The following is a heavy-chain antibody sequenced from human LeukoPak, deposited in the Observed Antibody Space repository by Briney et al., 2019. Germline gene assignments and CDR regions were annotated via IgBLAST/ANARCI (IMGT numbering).Heavy chain of an antibody. CDR3: ARHYSSGWDLDY. CDR1: GGSISGYY. Sequence: SETLSLTCAVSGGSISGYYWSWIRQPPGKGLEWIGYIFYSGSTSYNPSLKSRLTISVDTSKNQFSLKLTSVAAADTAVYYCARHYSSGWDLDYWGQGTLVTVSS. D-gene: IGHD6-19*01. CDR2: IFYSGST. V-gene: IGHV4-59*08. J-gene: IGHJ4*02.